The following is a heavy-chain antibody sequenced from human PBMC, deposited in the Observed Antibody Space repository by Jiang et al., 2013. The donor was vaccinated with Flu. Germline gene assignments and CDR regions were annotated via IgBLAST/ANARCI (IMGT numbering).Heavy chain of an antibody. D-gene: IGHD6-19*01. Sequence: GLVQPGGSLRLSCAASGFTFSSYAMHWVRQAPGKGLEYVSAISSNGGSTYYANSVKGRFTISRDNSKNTLYLQMGSLRAEDMAVYYCARGGPISRWKQWLAGEDWFDPWGQGTLVTVSS. J-gene: IGHJ5*02. CDR2: ISSNGGST. CDR1: GFTFSSYA. CDR3: ARGGPISRWKQWLAGEDWFDP. V-gene: IGHV3-64*01.